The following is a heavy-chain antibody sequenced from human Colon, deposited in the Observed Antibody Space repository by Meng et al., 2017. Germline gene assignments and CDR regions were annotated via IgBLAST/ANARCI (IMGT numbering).Heavy chain of an antibody. CDR1: VGANTSNNW. CDR2: ILHRGTT. D-gene: IGHD2-21*02. CDR3: ASCPAAFRTYYFDY. Sequence: HALRQGAGPVVVKAAGTPSLTLAVTVGANTSNNWWGWLRQPPGTGPEWIGEILHRGTTNYNASLKSRVTISVDRSNNQFSLNLRSLTAADTATYYCASCPAAFRTYYFDYWGQGTLVTVSS. V-gene: IGHV4-4*02. J-gene: IGHJ4*02.